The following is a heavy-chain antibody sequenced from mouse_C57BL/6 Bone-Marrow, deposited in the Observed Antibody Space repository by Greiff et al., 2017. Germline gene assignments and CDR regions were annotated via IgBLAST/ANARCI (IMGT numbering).Heavy chain of an antibody. J-gene: IGHJ4*01. CDR2: IDPNSGGT. CDR1: GYTFTSYW. CDR3: AKRGYYYGSRYYAMDY. Sequence: QVQLQQPGAELVKPGASVKLSCKASGYTFTSYWMHWVKQRPGRGLEWIGRIDPNSGGTKYNEKFKSKATLTVDKPSSTAYMQLSSLTSEDSAVYYCAKRGYYYGSRYYAMDYWGQGTSVTVSS. D-gene: IGHD1-1*01. V-gene: IGHV1-72*01.